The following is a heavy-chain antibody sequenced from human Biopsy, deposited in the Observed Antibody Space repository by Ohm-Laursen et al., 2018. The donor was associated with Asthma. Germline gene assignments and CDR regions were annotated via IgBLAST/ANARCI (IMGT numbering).Heavy chain of an antibody. D-gene: IGHD3-22*01. CDR3: AREGVNYYDSSGYLKY. J-gene: IGHJ4*02. CDR1: GFTFSNYA. V-gene: IGHV3-11*01. CDR2: ISSSGSTI. Sequence: SLRLSCAASGFTFSNYAMSWIRQAPGKGLEWVSYISSSGSTIYYADSVKGRFTISRDNAKNSLYLQMNSLRAEDTAVYYCAREGVNYYDSSGYLKYWGQGTLVTVSS.